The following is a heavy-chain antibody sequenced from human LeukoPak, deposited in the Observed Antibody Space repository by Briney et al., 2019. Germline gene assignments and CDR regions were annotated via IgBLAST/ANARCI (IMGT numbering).Heavy chain of an antibody. D-gene: IGHD2-2*01. V-gene: IGHV3-20*04. J-gene: IGHJ4*02. CDR1: GYTFDLYG. CDR2: ITWNGGST. Sequence: GVSLRLFCAVSGYTFDLYGMIWVRHAPAKGLEYGSGITWNGGSTGYADSVRGRFTISRDNAKHSLSLQMHSLRAGHTALYYCARASFIVVVPAATTFDFWGQGTLVTVSS. CDR3: ARASFIVVVPAATTFDF.